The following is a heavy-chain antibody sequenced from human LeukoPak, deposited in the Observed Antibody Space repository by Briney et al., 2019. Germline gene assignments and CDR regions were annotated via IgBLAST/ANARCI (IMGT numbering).Heavy chain of an antibody. D-gene: IGHD6-13*01. Sequence: SVKVSCKASGGTFSSYAISWVRQAPGQGLEWMGGIIPIFGTANYAQKFQGRVTITADESTSTAYMELSSLRSEDTAVYYCARGVYSSSWYRRNWFDPWGQGTLVTVSS. CDR2: IIPIFGTA. J-gene: IGHJ5*02. CDR1: GGTFSSYA. CDR3: ARGVYSSSWYRRNWFDP. V-gene: IGHV1-69*13.